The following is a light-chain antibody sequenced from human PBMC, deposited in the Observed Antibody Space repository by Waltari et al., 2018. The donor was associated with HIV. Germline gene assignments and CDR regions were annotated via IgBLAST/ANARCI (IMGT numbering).Light chain of an antibody. CDR3: QQYYTTSVT. V-gene: IGKV1-NL1*01. Sequence: DIQMTQSPSSLPASVRDRVTITCRASQGISNSLAWYQQKPGKAPKLLLYAASRLESGVPSRFSGSGSGTDYTLTISSLQPEDFATYYCQQYYTTSVTFGQGTKLAIK. CDR2: AAS. CDR1: QGISNS. J-gene: IGKJ2*01.